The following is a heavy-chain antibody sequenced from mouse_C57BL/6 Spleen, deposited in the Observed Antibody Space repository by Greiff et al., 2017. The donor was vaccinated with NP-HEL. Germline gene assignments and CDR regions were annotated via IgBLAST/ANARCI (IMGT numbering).Heavy chain of an antibody. Sequence: VQLQQPGAELVKPGASVRLSCKASGYTFTSYWMPWVQQRPGQGLEWIGMNHPNGGCTNNTEKFKSKASLTVDKSSNTVYIQLSSLTSEESAVDNGARGSAPYGYDGGFAYWGQGTRVTVSA. V-gene: IGHV1-64*01. J-gene: IGHJ3*01. CDR3: ARGSAPYGYDGGFAY. D-gene: IGHD2-2*01. CDR1: GYTFTSYW. CDR2: NHPNGGCT.